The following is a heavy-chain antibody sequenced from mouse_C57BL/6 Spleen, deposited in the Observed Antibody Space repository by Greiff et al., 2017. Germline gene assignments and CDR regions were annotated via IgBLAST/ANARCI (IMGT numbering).Heavy chain of an antibody. D-gene: IGHD1-1*01. J-gene: IGHJ4*01. Sequence: VQRVESGAELARPGASVKMSCKASGYTFTSYSMHWVKQRPGQGLEWIGYINPSRGYTKYNQKFKDKATLTADKSSSTSYMQLSSLTSDDSAVYYCASEGLLRSSMDYWGQGTSVTVSS. CDR2: INPSRGYT. CDR1: GYTFTSYS. V-gene: IGHV1-4*01. CDR3: ASEGLLRSSMDY.